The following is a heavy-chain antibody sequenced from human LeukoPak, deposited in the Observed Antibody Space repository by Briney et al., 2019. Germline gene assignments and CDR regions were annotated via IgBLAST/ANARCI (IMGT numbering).Heavy chain of an antibody. D-gene: IGHD4-17*01. V-gene: IGHV3-23*01. CDR3: TRDPTVTTSDC. CDR1: GFTFSSYA. Sequence: GGSLRLSCAASGFTFSSYAMSWVRQTPGKGLEWVSAISGSGSSTYYADSVKGRFTISRDSSKNTLYLQMNSLRADDTAVYYCTRDPTVTTSDCWGQGTLVTVSS. CDR2: ISGSGSST. J-gene: IGHJ4*02.